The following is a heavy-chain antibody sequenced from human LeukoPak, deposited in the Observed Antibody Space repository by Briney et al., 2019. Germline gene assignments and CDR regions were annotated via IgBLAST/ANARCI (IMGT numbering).Heavy chain of an antibody. CDR3: AARGYSYGFDVEVFDY. CDR2: ISAYNGNT. Sequence: ASVKVSCKASGYTFTSYGISWVRQAPGQGLGWMGWISAYNGNTNYAQKLQGRVTMTTDTSTSTAYMELRSLRSDDTAVYYCAARGYSYGFDVEVFDYWGQGTLVTVSS. J-gene: IGHJ4*02. CDR1: GYTFTSYG. V-gene: IGHV1-18*01. D-gene: IGHD5-18*01.